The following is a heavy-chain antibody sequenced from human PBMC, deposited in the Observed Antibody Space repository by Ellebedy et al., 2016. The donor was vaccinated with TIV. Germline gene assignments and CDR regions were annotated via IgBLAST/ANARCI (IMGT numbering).Heavy chain of an antibody. D-gene: IGHD5-12*01. CDR3: ARYRLGEGSGYEFFDY. J-gene: IGHJ4*02. V-gene: IGHV1-18*04. Sequence: AASVKVSCKASGYTFINYGFIWVRQAPGQGLEWMGWINTYNGNRHYAQKLQGRLTMTTDTSTGTAYMELRSLRSDDTAVYYCARYRLGEGSGYEFFDYWGQGTLVTVSS. CDR1: GYTFINYG. CDR2: INTYNGNR.